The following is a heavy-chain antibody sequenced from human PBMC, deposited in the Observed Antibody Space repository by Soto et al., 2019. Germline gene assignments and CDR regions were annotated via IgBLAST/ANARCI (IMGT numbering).Heavy chain of an antibody. D-gene: IGHD2-2*01. CDR1: GGTFSSYA. V-gene: IGHV1-69*01. CDR2: IIPIFGTA. CDR3: ARGNLVPAAPYYYYGMDV. J-gene: IGHJ6*02. Sequence: QVQLVQSGAEVKKPGSSVKVSCKASGGTFSSYAISWVRQAPGQGLEWMGGIIPIFGTANYAQKFQGRVTITADESTSTAYMELSSLRSEDTAVYYCARGNLVPAAPYYYYGMDVWGQGPTVTVSS.